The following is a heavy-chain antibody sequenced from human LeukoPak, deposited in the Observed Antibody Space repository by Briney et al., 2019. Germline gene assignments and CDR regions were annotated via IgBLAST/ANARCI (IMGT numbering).Heavy chain of an antibody. CDR3: AKDGSSSWAYHDAFDI. Sequence: GGSLRLSCAASGFTFSSYAMSWVRQAPGKGLEWVSAISGSGGSTYYADSVKGRFTISRDNSKNTLYLQMNSLRAEDTAVYYCAKDGSSSWAYHDAFDIWGQGTMVTVSS. D-gene: IGHD6-13*01. J-gene: IGHJ3*02. V-gene: IGHV3-23*01. CDR2: ISGSGGST. CDR1: GFTFSSYA.